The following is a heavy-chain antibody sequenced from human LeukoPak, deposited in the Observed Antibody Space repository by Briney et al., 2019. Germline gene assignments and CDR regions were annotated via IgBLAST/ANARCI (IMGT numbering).Heavy chain of an antibody. CDR3: AKLHCSGGSCYRKIDNTLWDY. V-gene: IGHV3-23*01. J-gene: IGHJ4*02. Sequence: PGGSLRLSCAASGFTFSSYAMSWVRQAPGKGLEWVSPISGSGGSTYYADSVKGRFTISRDNSKNTLYLQMNSLRAEDTAVYYCAKLHCSGGSCYRKIDNTLWDYWGQGTLVTVSS. CDR1: GFTFSSYA. CDR2: ISGSGGST. D-gene: IGHD2-15*01.